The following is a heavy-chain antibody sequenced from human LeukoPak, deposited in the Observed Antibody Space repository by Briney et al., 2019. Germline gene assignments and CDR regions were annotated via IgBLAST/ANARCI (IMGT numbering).Heavy chain of an antibody. CDR3: ARDRAVVVIAAPGY. CDR2: ISASNGNT. D-gene: IGHD2-15*01. V-gene: IGHV1-18*01. Sequence: ASVRVSCKASGYTFTNYGVSGVRQAPGQGLEWMGWISASNGNTNYAQSLQNRVTMTTDTSTSTAYMELRSLRSDDTAVYYCARDRAVVVIAAPGYWGQGTLVTVSS. CDR1: GYTFTNYG. J-gene: IGHJ4*02.